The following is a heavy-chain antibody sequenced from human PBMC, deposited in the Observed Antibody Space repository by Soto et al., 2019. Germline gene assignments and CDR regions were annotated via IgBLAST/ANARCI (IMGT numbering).Heavy chain of an antibody. CDR3: AGVVWFRGMDV. J-gene: IGHJ6*02. D-gene: IGHD3-16*01. CDR1: GDSVSSSSAA. CDR2: TYYRSKWIH. V-gene: IGHV6-1*01. Sequence: PSRTLSLTCDIPGDSVSSSSAARNWIRQSPSRGLEWLGRTYYRSKWIHEYTLSMESRITINPDTSKNQFSLHIYSVTPEDTAVYYCAGVVWFRGMDVWGQGTPVTV.